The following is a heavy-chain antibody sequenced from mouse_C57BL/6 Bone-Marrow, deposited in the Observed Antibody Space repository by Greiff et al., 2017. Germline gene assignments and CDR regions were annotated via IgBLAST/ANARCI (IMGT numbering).Heavy chain of an antibody. CDR2: IDPENGDT. Sequence: EVKLVESGAELVRPGASVKLSCTASGFNIKDDYMHWVKQRPEQGLEWIGWIDPENGDTEYASKFQGKATITADTSSNTAYLQLSSLTSEDTAVYYCTTGGSRENYWGQGTTLTVSS. J-gene: IGHJ2*01. D-gene: IGHD1-1*01. CDR3: TTGGSRENY. V-gene: IGHV14-4*01. CDR1: GFNIKDDY.